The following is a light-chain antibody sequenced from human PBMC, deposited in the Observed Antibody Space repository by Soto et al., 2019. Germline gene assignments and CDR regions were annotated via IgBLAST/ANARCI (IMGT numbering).Light chain of an antibody. CDR1: QSVSSNY. CDR2: GAS. Sequence: EIVMTQSPATLSVSPGETATLSCRASQSVSSNYLAWYQQEPGQAPRLLIYGASSRATGIPDRFSGSGSGTDFTLTISRLEPEDSAVYYCQQYGTSPLTFGGGTRWISN. V-gene: IGKV3-20*01. CDR3: QQYGTSPLT. J-gene: IGKJ4*01.